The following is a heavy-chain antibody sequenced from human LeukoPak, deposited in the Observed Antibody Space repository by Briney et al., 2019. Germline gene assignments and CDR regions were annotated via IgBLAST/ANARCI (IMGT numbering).Heavy chain of an antibody. CDR2: IRYDGSNK. CDR1: GFTFRSYG. CDR3: AKDRSTGYSFGSPPDY. Sequence: SGGSLRLACAASGFTFRSYGVHWVRQAPGKGLEWVAFIRYDGSNKYHADSVKGRFTISRDNSKNTLYLQMNSLRAEDTAVFYCAKDRSTGYSFGSPPDYWGQGTLVTVSS. V-gene: IGHV3-30*02. D-gene: IGHD5-18*01. J-gene: IGHJ4*02.